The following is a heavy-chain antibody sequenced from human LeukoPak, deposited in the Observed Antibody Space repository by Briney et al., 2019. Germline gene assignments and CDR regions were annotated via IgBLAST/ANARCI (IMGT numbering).Heavy chain of an antibody. Sequence: ASVKVSCKASGYTFTSYDINWVRQATGQGLEWMGWMNPNSGNTGYAQKFQGRVTMTRNTSISTAYMELGSLRSEDTAVYYCARGGIMITFGGVIANDCWGQGTLVTVSS. CDR3: ARGGIMITFGGVIANDC. J-gene: IGHJ4*02. D-gene: IGHD3-16*02. V-gene: IGHV1-8*01. CDR1: GYTFTSYD. CDR2: MNPNSGNT.